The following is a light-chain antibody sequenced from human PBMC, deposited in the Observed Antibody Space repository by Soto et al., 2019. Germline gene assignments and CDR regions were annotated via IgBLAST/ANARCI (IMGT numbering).Light chain of an antibody. J-gene: IGLJ3*02. CDR3: AAWDDSLSGWV. CDR2: RNN. CDR1: SSNIGSNY. V-gene: IGLV1-47*01. Sequence: QSALTQPPSASGTPGQRVTISCSGSSSNIGSNYVYWYQQLPGTAPKLLIDRNNQRPSGVPDRFSGSKSGTSASLAISGLRSEDEADYYCAAWDDSLSGWVFGGGTKVTVL.